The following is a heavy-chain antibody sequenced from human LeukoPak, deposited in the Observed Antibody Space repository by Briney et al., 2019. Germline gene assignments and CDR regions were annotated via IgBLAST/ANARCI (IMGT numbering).Heavy chain of an antibody. J-gene: IGHJ6*02. CDR3: ARVPLQLWFSGGRGPPPPAISYYGMDV. CDR2: IYYSGST. V-gene: IGHV4-59*01. Sequence: SETLSLTCTVSGGSISSYYWSWIRQPPGKGLEWIGYIYYSGSTNYNPSLKSRVTISVDTSKNQFSLKLSSVTAADTAVYYCARVPLQLWFSGGRGPPPPAISYYGMDVWGQGTTVTVSS. D-gene: IGHD5-18*01. CDR1: GGSISSYY.